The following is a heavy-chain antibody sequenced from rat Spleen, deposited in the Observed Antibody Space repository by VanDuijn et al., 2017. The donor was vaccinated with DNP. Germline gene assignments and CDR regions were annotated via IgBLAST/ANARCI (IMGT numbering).Heavy chain of an antibody. CDR1: GFTFRTYW. V-gene: IGHV5-58*01. Sequence: EVQLVETGGGSVQPGRSLKVSCVASGFTFRTYWMYWIRQAPGKGLEWVASINTDGDSTYYVDSVKGRFTISRDDAQDTLYLQMNSLRSEDTATYYCAREGDYYDGYGDALDAWGQGTSVTVSS. CDR3: AREGDYYDGYGDALDA. J-gene: IGHJ4*01. CDR2: INTDGDST. D-gene: IGHD1-12*03.